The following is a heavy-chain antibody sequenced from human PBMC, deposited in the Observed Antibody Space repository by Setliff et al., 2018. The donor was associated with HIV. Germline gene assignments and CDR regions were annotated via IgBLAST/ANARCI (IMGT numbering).Heavy chain of an antibody. Sequence: SETLSLTCNVSGDSLNTYYWSWIRQSGGKGLEWIGRIYASGKTTFNPSLKSRVRMSVDTSKNQFSLKLTSVTASDTAVYYCARERDDSGDYLSLFVHWGQGALVTVSS. J-gene: IGHJ4*02. CDR1: GDSLNTYY. D-gene: IGHD4-17*01. CDR3: ARERDDSGDYLSLFVH. CDR2: IYASGKT. V-gene: IGHV4-4*07.